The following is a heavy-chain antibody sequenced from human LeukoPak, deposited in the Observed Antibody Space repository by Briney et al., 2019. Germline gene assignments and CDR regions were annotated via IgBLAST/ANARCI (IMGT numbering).Heavy chain of an antibody. D-gene: IGHD6-19*01. V-gene: IGHV3-73*01. Sequence: GGSLRLSCAASGFTFSGSAMHWVRQASGKGLEWVGRIRSKVNNYATAYAASVKGRFTISRDESKNTAYLQMNSLRAEDTAMYYCARDPGYSSGWYEGFDYWGQGTLVTVSS. CDR2: IRSKVNNYAT. CDR1: GFTFSGSA. J-gene: IGHJ4*02. CDR3: ARDPGYSSGWYEGFDY.